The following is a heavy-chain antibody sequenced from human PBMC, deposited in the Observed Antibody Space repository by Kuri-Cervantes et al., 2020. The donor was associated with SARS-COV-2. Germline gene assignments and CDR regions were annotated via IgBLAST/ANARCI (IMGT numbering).Heavy chain of an antibody. Sequence: GGSLRLSCAASGFTFSSYGMHWVRQAPGKGLEWVAFIRYDGSNKYYADSVKGRFTISRDNSKNTLYLQMNSLRAEDTAVYYCAREEVYYDSSGPDYWGQGTLVTVSS. CDR1: GFTFSSYG. CDR3: AREEVYYDSSGPDY. J-gene: IGHJ4*02. CDR2: IRYDGSNK. V-gene: IGHV3-30*02. D-gene: IGHD3-22*01.